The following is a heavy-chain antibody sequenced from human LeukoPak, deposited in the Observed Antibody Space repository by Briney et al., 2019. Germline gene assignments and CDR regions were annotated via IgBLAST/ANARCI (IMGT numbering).Heavy chain of an antibody. D-gene: IGHD2-21*01. CDR3: ARRDQDGAFHI. CDR1: GYSFTNYW. V-gene: IGHV5-10-1*01. J-gene: IGHJ3*02. Sequence: GEPLKISCQGSGYSFTNYWISWVRQMPGKGLEWMTRIDPADSYTNYNPSFKGHVTISVEKSFSTAYLQWSSLKASDTAMYYCARRDQDGAFHIWGQGTMVTVSS. CDR2: IDPADSYT.